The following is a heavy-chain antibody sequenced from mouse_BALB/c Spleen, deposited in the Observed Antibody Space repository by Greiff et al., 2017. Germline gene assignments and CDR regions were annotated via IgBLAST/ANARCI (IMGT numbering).Heavy chain of an antibody. J-gene: IGHJ1*01. D-gene: IGHD1-1*01. CDR1: GFTFSDFY. CDR3: ARDAVYGSSSYWYFDV. Sequence: EVKLVESGGGLVQPGGSLRLSCATSGFTFSDFYMEWVRQPPGKRLEWIAASRNKANDYTTEYSASVKGRFIVSRDTSQSILYLQMNALRAEDTAIYYCARDAVYGSSSYWYFDVWGAGTTVTVSS. CDR2: SRNKANDYTT. V-gene: IGHV7-1*02.